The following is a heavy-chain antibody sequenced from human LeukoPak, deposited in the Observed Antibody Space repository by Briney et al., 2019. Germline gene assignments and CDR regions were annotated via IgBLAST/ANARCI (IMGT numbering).Heavy chain of an antibody. V-gene: IGHV1-69*05. CDR2: IIPIFCTA. CDR1: GGTFSSYS. D-gene: IGHD3-3*01. Sequence: GASVNVSCKASGGTFSSYSISWVRQAPGQGLEWMGGIIPIFCTANYAQKFKGRVTITTDESTSTAYMELSSLRSEDTAVSYCARGPNYDFWSGYYMMHGWFDPWGQGTLVTVSS. CDR3: ARGPNYDFWSGYYMMHGWFDP. J-gene: IGHJ5*02.